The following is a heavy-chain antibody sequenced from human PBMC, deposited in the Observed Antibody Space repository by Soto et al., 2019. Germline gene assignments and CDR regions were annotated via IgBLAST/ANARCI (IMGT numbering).Heavy chain of an antibody. CDR1: GFTFNSYS. Sequence: GGSLRLSCAVSGFTFNSYSMNWVRQAPGKGLEWVSSISSFSNYMYYTDSVKGRFTISRDNARNSLYLQMNSLRAEDTAVYYCARDRFDMSFDYWGQGMLVTVSS. D-gene: IGHD3-10*01. V-gene: IGHV3-21*01. J-gene: IGHJ4*02. CDR3: ARDRFDMSFDY. CDR2: ISSFSNYM.